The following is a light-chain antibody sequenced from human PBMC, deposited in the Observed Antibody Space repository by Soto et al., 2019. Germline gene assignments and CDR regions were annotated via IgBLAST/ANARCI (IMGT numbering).Light chain of an antibody. Sequence: QSALTQPRSVSGSPGQSVTISCTGTSSDVGVYNYVSWYQQYPGKAPKLMIYEVSNRPSGVSDRFSGSKSGNTASLTISGLQAADEADYYCSSKRTTASLVFGTGTKVTVL. CDR1: SSDVGVYNY. J-gene: IGLJ1*01. V-gene: IGLV2-14*01. CDR2: EVS. CDR3: SSKRTTASLV.